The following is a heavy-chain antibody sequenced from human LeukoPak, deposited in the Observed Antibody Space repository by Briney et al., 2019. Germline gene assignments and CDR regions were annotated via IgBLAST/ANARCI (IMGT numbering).Heavy chain of an antibody. CDR1: GGSITTTNY. CDR2: ISLDGRT. CDR3: SRESGPFCPFGH. Sequence: PSETLSLTCAVSGGSITTTNYWSGGRPPPAGGLEWIGEISLDGRTRYNPSLQSRVHISIDESKNHLYLNLASVNAADTAVYYCSRESGPFCPFGHWGQGTLVAVTS. J-gene: IGHJ4*02. V-gene: IGHV4-4*02. D-gene: IGHD1-26*01.